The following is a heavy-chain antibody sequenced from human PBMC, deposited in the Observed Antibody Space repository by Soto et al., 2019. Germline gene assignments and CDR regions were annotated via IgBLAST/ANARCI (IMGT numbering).Heavy chain of an antibody. D-gene: IGHD4-17*01. CDR2: ISYDGSNK. CDR1: GFTFSSYG. V-gene: IGHV3-30*18. CDR3: ANLKSTVLTPRWNEAFDI. Sequence: QVQLVESGGGVVQPGRSLRLSCAASGFTFSSYGMHWVRQAPGKGLEWVAVISYDGSNKYYADSVKGRFTMSRDNSNNTLYLQMNSLRAEDTAVYYCANLKSTVLTPRWNEAFDIWGQGTMVTVSS. J-gene: IGHJ3*02.